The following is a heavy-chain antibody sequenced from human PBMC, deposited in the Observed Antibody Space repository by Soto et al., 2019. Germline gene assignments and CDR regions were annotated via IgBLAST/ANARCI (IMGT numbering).Heavy chain of an antibody. CDR2: ISYDGSNK. Sequence: VQLVESGGGVVQPGRSLRLSCAASGFTFSSYAMHWVRQAPGKGLEWVAVISYDGSNKYYADSVKGRFTISRDNSKNTLYLEMNSLRAEDTAVYYCARERIAAAGNFDYWGQGTLATVSS. CDR1: GFTFSSYA. CDR3: ARERIAAAGNFDY. V-gene: IGHV3-30-3*01. D-gene: IGHD6-13*01. J-gene: IGHJ4*02.